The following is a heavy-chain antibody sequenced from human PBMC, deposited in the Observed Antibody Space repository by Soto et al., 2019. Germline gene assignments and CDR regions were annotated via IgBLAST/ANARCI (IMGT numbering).Heavy chain of an antibody. CDR2: TYYRSKWYN. CDR1: GDSVSNKNTA. V-gene: IGHV6-1*01. J-gene: IGHJ4*02. Sequence: PXQTLSLTCVISGDSVSNKNTAWNLIRHSPSGGLEWLGRTYYRSKWYNDYATSMKSRITISPDTSKNQFSLHLNSVTPEDTAVYFCARRFFDLGSAFDFWGQGTPVTVSS. D-gene: IGHD3-10*01. CDR3: ARRFFDLGSAFDF.